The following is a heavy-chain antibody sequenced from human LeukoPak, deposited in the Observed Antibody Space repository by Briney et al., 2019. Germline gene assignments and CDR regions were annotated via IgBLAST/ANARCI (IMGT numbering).Heavy chain of an antibody. J-gene: IGHJ1*01. V-gene: IGHV3-74*01. CDR3: ARAPSEIGGYYPEYFRH. CDR1: GFTFSSYW. CDR2: IKSDGST. Sequence: GGSLRLSCAASGFTFSSYWMHWVRQAPGKGLVWVSRIKSDGSTNYADPVKGRFTISRDNAKNTLSLQMNSLRAEDTGVYYCARAPSEIGGYYPEYFRHWGQGTLVTVSS. D-gene: IGHD3-22*01.